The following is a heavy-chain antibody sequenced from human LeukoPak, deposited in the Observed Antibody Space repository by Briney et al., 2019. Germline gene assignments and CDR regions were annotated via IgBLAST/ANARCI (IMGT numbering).Heavy chain of an antibody. CDR3: ARDQYYYDSSGYQFDY. CDR2: IYTSGST. V-gene: IGHV4-4*07. CDR1: GGSISSYY. D-gene: IGHD3-22*01. Sequence: SETLSLTCTVSGGSISSYYWSWIRQPAGKGLEWIGRIYTSGSTNYNPSLKSRVTMSVDTSKNQFSLKLSSVTAADTAVYYCARDQYYYDSSGYQFDYWGQGTLVTVSS. J-gene: IGHJ4*02.